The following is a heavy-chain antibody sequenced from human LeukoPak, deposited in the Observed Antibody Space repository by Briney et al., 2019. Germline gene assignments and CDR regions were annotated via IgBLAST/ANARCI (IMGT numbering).Heavy chain of an antibody. CDR3: ARETEMANLDY. D-gene: IGHD5-24*01. CDR1: GFTFSSYW. V-gene: IGHV3-7*04. Sequence: GGSLRLSCTASGFTFSSYWMNWVRQAPGKGLEWVANIKQDGSEKYYVDSVRGRFTISRDNAKKSLYLQMNSLRAEDTAVYYCARETEMANLDYWGQGTLVTVSS. J-gene: IGHJ4*02. CDR2: IKQDGSEK.